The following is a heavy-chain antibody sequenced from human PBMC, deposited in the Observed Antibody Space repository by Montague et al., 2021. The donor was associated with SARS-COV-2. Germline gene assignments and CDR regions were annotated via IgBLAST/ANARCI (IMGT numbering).Heavy chain of an antibody. Sequence: SETLSLTCNVSGGSLSSYYWSWIRQPPGKGLEWIGYVYYNGNTNHNPYLKSRTILSVDTSKYHFYLQVSSVTAADTAVYYCARGSKWSHYFDYWGQGTLVTVSS. CDR2: VYYNGNT. CDR3: ARGSKWSHYFDY. CDR1: GGSLSSYY. V-gene: IGHV4-59*01. D-gene: IGHD2-15*01. J-gene: IGHJ4*02.